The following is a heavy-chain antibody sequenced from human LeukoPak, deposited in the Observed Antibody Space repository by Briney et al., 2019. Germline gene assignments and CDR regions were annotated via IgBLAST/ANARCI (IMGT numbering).Heavy chain of an antibody. D-gene: IGHD3-10*02. CDR1: GFTFSSNA. CDR2: ISGSGGST. CDR3: AKKETYYYVNFDY. V-gene: IGHV3-23*01. Sequence: PGGSLRLSCAASGFTFSSNAMSWVRQAPGKGLEWVSAISGSGGSTYYADSVKGRFTISRDNSKNTLYLQMNSLRAEDTAVYYCAKKETYYYVNFDYWGQGTLVTVSS. J-gene: IGHJ4*02.